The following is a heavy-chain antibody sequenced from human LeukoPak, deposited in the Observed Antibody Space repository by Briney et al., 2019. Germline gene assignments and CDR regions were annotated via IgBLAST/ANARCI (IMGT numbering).Heavy chain of an antibody. V-gene: IGHV1-18*01. CDR1: GYMFTSYA. CDR3: ARGQWSYYHYMDV. Sequence: ASVKVSCKASGYMFTSYAISWVRQAPGQGLEWMGWISAYNGKTNYAQNLQGRVTMTTDASTSTAYMELRSLRSEDTAVYYCARGQWSYYHYMDVWGKGTTVTVSS. J-gene: IGHJ6*03. D-gene: IGHD6-19*01. CDR2: ISAYNGKT.